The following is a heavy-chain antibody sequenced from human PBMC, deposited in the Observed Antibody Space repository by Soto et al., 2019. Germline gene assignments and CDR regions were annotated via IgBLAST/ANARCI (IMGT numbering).Heavy chain of an antibody. J-gene: IGHJ4*02. Sequence: QVQLQESGPGLVKPSQTLSLTCTVSGGSISSGGYYWSWIRQHPGKGLEWIGYIYYSGRTYYNPSLKRRVTISVDTYQNQFSLKLRSVTAADTAVYYCASRGYSGYEIFDYWGQGTLVTVSS. CDR3: ASRGYSGYEIFDY. D-gene: IGHD5-12*01. CDR2: IYYSGRT. CDR1: GGSISSGGYY. V-gene: IGHV4-31*03.